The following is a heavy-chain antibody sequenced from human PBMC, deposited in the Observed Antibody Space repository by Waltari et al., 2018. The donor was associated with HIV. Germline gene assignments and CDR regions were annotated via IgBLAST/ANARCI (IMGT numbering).Heavy chain of an antibody. CDR2: ISYDGSNK. J-gene: IGHJ4*02. D-gene: IGHD6-13*01. V-gene: IGHV3-30*18. Sequence: QVQLVESGGGVVQPGRSLRLSCAASGFTFSSYGLHWVRQAPGKGLEWVEVISYDGSNKYYADSVKGRFTISRDNSKNTLYLQMNSLRAEDTAVYYCAKGSAPGNFDYWGQGTLVTVSS. CDR1: GFTFSSYG. CDR3: AKGSAPGNFDY.